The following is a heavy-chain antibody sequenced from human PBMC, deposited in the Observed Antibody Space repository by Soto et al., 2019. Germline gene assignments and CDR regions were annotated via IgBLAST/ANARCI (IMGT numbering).Heavy chain of an antibody. Sequence: PGGSLRLSCAASGFTFSSYAMSWVRQAPGKGLEWVSAISGSGGSTYYADSVKGRFTISRDNSKNTLYLQMNSLRAEDTAVYYCAKDLQKHVFCNWFDPWGQGTLVTVSS. CDR1: GFTFSSYA. V-gene: IGHV3-23*01. J-gene: IGHJ5*02. D-gene: IGHD3-9*01. CDR2: ISGSGGST. CDR3: AKDLQKHVFCNWFDP.